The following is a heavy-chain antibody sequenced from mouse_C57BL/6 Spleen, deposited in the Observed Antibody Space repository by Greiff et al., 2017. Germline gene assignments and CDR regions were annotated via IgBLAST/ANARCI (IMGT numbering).Heavy chain of an antibody. D-gene: IGHD2-3*01. Sequence: QVQLKQSGPELVKPGASVKISCKASGYAFSSSWMNWVKQRPGKGLEWIGRIYPGDGDTNYNGKFKGKATLTADKSSSTAYMQLSSLTSEDSAVYFCARVDDGYYFDYWGQGTTLTVSS. CDR3: ARVDDGYYFDY. CDR1: GYAFSSSW. J-gene: IGHJ2*01. V-gene: IGHV1-82*01. CDR2: IYPGDGDT.